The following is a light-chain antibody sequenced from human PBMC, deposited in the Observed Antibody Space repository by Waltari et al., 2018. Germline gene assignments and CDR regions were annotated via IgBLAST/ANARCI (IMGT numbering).Light chain of an antibody. V-gene: IGKV1-8*01. CDR2: AAS. CDR1: QAIGSY. J-gene: IGKJ1*01. CDR3: QQYYDYPRT. Sequence: AIRMTQSPSSFSASTGDRVTINCRASQAIGSYLAWYGQKPGRVPKILISAASNLQSGVPSRFTGSGSGTDFTLTINCLQSEDFATYYCQQYYDYPRTFGQGTKVEVK.